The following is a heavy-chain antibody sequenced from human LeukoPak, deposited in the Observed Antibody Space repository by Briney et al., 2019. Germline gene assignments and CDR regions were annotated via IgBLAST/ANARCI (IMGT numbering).Heavy chain of an antibody. J-gene: IGHJ6*04. CDR1: GFTFSSYG. CDR2: IWYGGSNK. Sequence: GGSLRLSCAASGFTFSSYGMHWVRQAPGKGLEWVAVIWYGGSNKYYADSVRGRFTIPRDNSKNTLYLQMNSLRAEDTAVYYCARDSPYGMDVWGKGTTVTVSS. CDR3: ARDSPYGMDV. V-gene: IGHV3-33*01.